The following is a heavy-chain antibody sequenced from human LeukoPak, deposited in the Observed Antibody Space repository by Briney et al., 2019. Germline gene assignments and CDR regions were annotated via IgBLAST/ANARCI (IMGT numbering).Heavy chain of an antibody. Sequence: PSETLSLTCTVSAGSISSSSYYWGWIRQPPGKGLEWIGSIYYSGSTHYNPSLKSRVTISVDTSKNQFSLKLSSVTAADTAVYYCARGATGSGYYSLYIWGQGTMVTVSS. CDR2: IYYSGST. D-gene: IGHD3-22*01. CDR3: ARGATGSGYYSLYI. V-gene: IGHV4-39*07. J-gene: IGHJ3*02. CDR1: AGSISSSSYY.